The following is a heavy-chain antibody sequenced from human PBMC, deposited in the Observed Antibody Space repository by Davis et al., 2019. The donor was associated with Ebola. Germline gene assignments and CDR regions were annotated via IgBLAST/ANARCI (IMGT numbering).Heavy chain of an antibody. Sequence: AASVKVSCTASGYTFTSYAIHWVRQAPRQRHEWLGWINAGIGNAKYSQKFQGRVTITRDTFASTAYMELSSLRSEETAVYYCARGTFDFWSGFSSYCFDYWGQGTLVTVSS. D-gene: IGHD3-3*01. J-gene: IGHJ4*02. V-gene: IGHV1-3*01. CDR3: ARGTFDFWSGFSSYCFDY. CDR2: INAGIGNA. CDR1: GYTFTSYA.